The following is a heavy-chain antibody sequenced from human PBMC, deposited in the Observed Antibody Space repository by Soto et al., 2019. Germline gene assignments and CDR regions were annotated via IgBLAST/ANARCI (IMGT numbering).Heavy chain of an antibody. Sequence: GGSLRLSCAASGFTFSSYWMSWVRQAPGKGLEWVANIKQDGSEKYYVDSVKGRFTISRDNAKNSLYLQMNSLRAEDTAVYYCAGDCYYDSSGAVYYYGMDVWGQGTTVTVSS. J-gene: IGHJ6*02. CDR1: GFTFSSYW. CDR2: IKQDGSEK. D-gene: IGHD3-22*01. V-gene: IGHV3-7*01. CDR3: AGDCYYDSSGAVYYYGMDV.